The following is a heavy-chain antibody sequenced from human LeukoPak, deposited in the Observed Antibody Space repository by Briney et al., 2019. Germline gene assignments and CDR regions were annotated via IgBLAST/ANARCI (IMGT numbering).Heavy chain of an antibody. D-gene: IGHD4-17*01. CDR2: IYNRGST. V-gene: IGHV4-61*08. J-gene: IGHJ4*02. CDR3: ARDLDYGDYLPGY. Sequence: PSETLSLTCTVSGGSVSSNGYFWNWIRQPPGKGLEWIGYIYNRGSTNYNPSLKSRVTISVDTSNNQFSLKLSSVTAADTAVYYCARDLDYGDYLPGYWGQGTLVTVSS. CDR1: GGSVSSNGYF.